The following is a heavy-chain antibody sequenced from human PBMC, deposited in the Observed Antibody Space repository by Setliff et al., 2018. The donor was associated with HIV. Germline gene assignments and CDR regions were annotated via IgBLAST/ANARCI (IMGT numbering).Heavy chain of an antibody. CDR2: IYHTGSI. J-gene: IGHJ5*02. CDR3: ASRIYYYDESRVLREEGFVP. Sequence: SETLSLTCVVSGYSITTSYYWAWIRQPPGQGLEFIGTIYHTGSIFYNPSLKSRATRSRDTSKNHISLKLTSVTAADTAMYYCASRIYYYDESRVLREEGFVPWGQGTLVTVSS. V-gene: IGHV4-38-2*01. CDR1: GYSITTSYY. D-gene: IGHD3-22*01.